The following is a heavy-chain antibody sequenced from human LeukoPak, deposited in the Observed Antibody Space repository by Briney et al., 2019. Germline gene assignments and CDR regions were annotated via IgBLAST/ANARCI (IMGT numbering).Heavy chain of an antibody. CDR1: GFTFSDYY. V-gene: IGHV3-11*01. D-gene: IGHD4-17*01. Sequence: GGSLRLSCAASGFTFSDYYMTWIRQAPGKGLEWVSYISSSGSTIYYADSVKGRLTISRDNAKNALHLQMNSLRAEDTAVYYCARARHTVTLHYYYYGMDVWGQGTTVTVSS. CDR3: ARARHTVTLHYYYYGMDV. CDR2: ISSSGSTI. J-gene: IGHJ6*02.